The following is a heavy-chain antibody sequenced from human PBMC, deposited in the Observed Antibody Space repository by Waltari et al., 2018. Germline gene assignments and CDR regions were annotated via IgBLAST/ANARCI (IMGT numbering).Heavy chain of an antibody. CDR1: GSTFSTYG. V-gene: IGHV3-33*01. D-gene: IGHD3-22*01. CDR2: IWYDGSQK. J-gene: IGHJ4*02. CDR3: AREAFGYDSSGYFCDY. Sequence: QVQLVESGGGVFQPGNSLRLSCAAAGSTFSTYGMHWVRQAQGRGLEWVAMIWYDGSQKYYADSVKGRFTISRDNSRNTLYLQMNSLRVEDTAVYYCAREAFGYDSSGYFCDYWGLGTLVTVSS.